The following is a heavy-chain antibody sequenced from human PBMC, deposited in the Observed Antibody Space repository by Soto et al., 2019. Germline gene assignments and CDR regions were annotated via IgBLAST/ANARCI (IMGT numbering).Heavy chain of an antibody. V-gene: IGHV4-59*01. D-gene: IGHD4-17*01. CDR2: IYYSGST. Sequence: QVQLQESGPGLVKPSETLSLTCTVSGGSISSYYWSWIRQPPGKGLEWIGYIYYSGSTNYNPSLKSRVTIXEDGAXXQFSLQLSSVTAADTAVYYCARVYGDYPYLDAFDIWGQGTMVTVSS. J-gene: IGHJ3*02. CDR1: GGSISSYY. CDR3: ARVYGDYPYLDAFDI.